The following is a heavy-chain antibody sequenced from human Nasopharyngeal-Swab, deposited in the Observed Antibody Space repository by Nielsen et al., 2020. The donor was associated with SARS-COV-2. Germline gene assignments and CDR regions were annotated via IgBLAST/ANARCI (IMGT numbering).Heavy chain of an antibody. CDR3: ARDLSYSGSGNSNWFDP. J-gene: IGHJ5*02. Sequence: SETLSLTCTVSGGSMRTYYWNWIRQPPGKGLEWIGYIYYTGSTNYNPSLKSRVTISLDTSKNQFSLKLNSVTAADTAVYYCARDLSYSGSGNSNWFDPWGQGTLVTVSS. CDR1: GGSMRTYY. D-gene: IGHD3-10*01. CDR2: IYYTGST. V-gene: IGHV4-59*01.